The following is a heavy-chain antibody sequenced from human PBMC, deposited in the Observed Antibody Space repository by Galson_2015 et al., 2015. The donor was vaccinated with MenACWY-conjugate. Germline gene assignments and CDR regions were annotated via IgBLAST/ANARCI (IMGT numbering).Heavy chain of an antibody. V-gene: IGHV3-74*01. CDR3: ARRTLSGVYYYFDS. D-gene: IGHD5/OR15-5a*01. CDR1: ELSFSTYW. CDR2: INSDGTTT. J-gene: IGHJ4*02. Sequence: SLRLSCAASELSFSTYWMHWVRQAPGKGLGWVSRINSDGTTTNYADSVKGRFTISRDNAKNTLYLQMNSLRAEDTAVYYCARRTLSGVYYYFDSWGQGTLVTVSS.